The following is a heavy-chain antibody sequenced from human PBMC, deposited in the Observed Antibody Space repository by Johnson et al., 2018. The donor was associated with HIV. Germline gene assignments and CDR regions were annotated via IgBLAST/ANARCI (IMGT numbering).Heavy chain of an antibody. J-gene: IGHJ3*02. Sequence: EVQLVESGGGLVQPGGSLRLSCAASGFTFSSYAMSWVRQAPGKGLEWVSSISGSGGTTYYADSVKGRFTISRDNSKNTLYLQMNSLRAEYTAVYYCVNWAYYYGSGYAFDIWGQGTMVTVSS. CDR1: GFTFSSYA. CDR2: ISGSGGTT. V-gene: IGHV3-23*04. CDR3: VNWAYYYGSGYAFDI. D-gene: IGHD3-10*01.